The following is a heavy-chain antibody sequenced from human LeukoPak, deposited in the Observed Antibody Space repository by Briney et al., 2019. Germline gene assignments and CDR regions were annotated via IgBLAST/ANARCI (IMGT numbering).Heavy chain of an antibody. CDR3: ARVTMVRGVITDYGMDV. CDR1: GGSFSGYY. Sequence: SVTLSLTCAVYGGSFSGYYWSWIRQAPGKGLEWIGEINQSGSTNYNPSLKSRVTISVDTSKNQFSLKLSSVTAADTAAYYCARVTMVRGVITDYGMDVWGKGTTVTVSS. V-gene: IGHV4-34*01. CDR2: INQSGST. J-gene: IGHJ6*04. D-gene: IGHD3-10*01.